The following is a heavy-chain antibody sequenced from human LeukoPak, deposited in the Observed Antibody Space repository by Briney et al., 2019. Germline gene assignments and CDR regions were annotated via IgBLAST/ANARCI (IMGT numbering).Heavy chain of an antibody. V-gene: IGHV4-34*01. CDR2: INHSGST. J-gene: IGHJ4*03. CDR3: ASGSYYDFDY. D-gene: IGHD1-26*01. Sequence: SETLSLTCAVYGGSFSGYYWSWIRQPPGKGLEWIGEINHSGSTNYNPSLKSRVTISVDTSKNQFSLKLSSVTAADTAVYYCASGSYYDFDYWGQGTVVTVSS. CDR1: GGSFSGYY.